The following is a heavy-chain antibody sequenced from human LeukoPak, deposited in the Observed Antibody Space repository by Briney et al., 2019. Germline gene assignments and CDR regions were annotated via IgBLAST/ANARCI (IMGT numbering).Heavy chain of an antibody. CDR2: IKSKSDGGTT. D-gene: IGHD5-18*01. J-gene: IGHJ4*02. Sequence: PGGSLRLSCAASGFTFSNAWMNWVRQAPGKGLEWVGRIKSKSDGGTTDYAAPVKGRFTISRDDSKNTLYLQMNSLKTEDTAVYYCSTSDTAMISYFDYWGQGTLVTVSS. CDR1: GFTFSNAW. V-gene: IGHV3-15*01. CDR3: STSDTAMISYFDY.